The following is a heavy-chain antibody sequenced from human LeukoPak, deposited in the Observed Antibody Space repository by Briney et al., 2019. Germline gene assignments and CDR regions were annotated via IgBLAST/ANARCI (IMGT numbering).Heavy chain of an antibody. V-gene: IGHV3-9*01. D-gene: IGHD2-2*01. CDR2: ISWNSGSI. Sequence: GRSLRLSCAASGFTFDDYAMHWVRQAPGKGLEWVSGISWNSGSIGYADSVKGRFTISRNNAKNSLYLQMNSLRAEDTALYYCAKGRDKYQLLSKNWFDPWGQGTLVTVSS. J-gene: IGHJ5*02. CDR3: AKGRDKYQLLSKNWFDP. CDR1: GFTFDDYA.